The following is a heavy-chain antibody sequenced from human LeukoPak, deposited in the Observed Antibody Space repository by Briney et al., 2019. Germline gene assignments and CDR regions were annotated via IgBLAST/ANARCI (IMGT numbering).Heavy chain of an antibody. Sequence: GGSLRLSCAASGFTFSSYAMHWVRQAPGKGLEWVAVILYDGSNKYYADSVKGRFTLSRDNSKNTMYLQMNSLRAEDTAVYYCARDKGIQLWATDHIFDAFDIWGQGTMVTVSS. CDR2: ILYDGSNK. CDR3: ARDKGIQLWATDHIFDAFDI. J-gene: IGHJ3*02. V-gene: IGHV3-30-3*01. CDR1: GFTFSSYA. D-gene: IGHD5-18*01.